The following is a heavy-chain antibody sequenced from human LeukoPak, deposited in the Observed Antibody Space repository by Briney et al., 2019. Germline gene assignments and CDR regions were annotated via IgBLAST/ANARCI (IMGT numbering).Heavy chain of an antibody. Sequence: GASVKVSCKASGYTFTSYYMHWVRQAPGQGLEWMGIINPSGGSTSYAQKFQGRVTMTRDTSKSTVYMELSSLRSEDTAVYYCAKRYSSGWYGLDYWGQGTLVTVSS. V-gene: IGHV1-46*01. CDR3: AKRYSSGWYGLDY. D-gene: IGHD6-19*01. CDR2: INPSGGST. CDR1: GYTFTSYY. J-gene: IGHJ4*02.